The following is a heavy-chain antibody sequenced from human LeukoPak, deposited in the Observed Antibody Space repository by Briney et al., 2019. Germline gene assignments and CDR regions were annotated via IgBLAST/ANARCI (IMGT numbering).Heavy chain of an antibody. J-gene: IGHJ5*02. D-gene: IGHD3-9*01. CDR3: ARHDLDWFSRWFDP. CDR2: IYYSGST. Sequence: PSETLSLTCTVSGYSVSSGYYWGWIRQPPGKGLESIGSIYYSGSTYYNPSLKSRVTISVDTSKNQFSLKLSSVTAADTAVYYCARHDLDWFSRWFDPWGQGTLVTVSS. V-gene: IGHV4-38-2*02. CDR1: GYSVSSGYY.